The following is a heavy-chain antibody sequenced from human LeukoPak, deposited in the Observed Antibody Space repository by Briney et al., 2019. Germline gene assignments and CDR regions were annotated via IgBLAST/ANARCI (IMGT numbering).Heavy chain of an antibody. V-gene: IGHV3-30*02. CDR1: GFQFSING. CDR3: ARDFDDVNGDFYYIPDF. CDR2: IRYDGTKK. D-gene: IGHD3-10*02. Sequence: PGGSLRLSCAASGFQFSINGMHWVRQAPGKGLEWVAFIRYDGTKKFYGDSVRGRFTISRDNSKNTLYLEMNSLRHEDTAVYSCARDFDDVNGDFYYIPDFWGQGTLVTVSS. J-gene: IGHJ4*02.